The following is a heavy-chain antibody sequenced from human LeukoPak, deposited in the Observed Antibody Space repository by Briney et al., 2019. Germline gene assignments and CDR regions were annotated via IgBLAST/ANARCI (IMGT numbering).Heavy chain of an antibody. J-gene: IGHJ4*02. CDR2: IYYSGST. V-gene: IGHV4-39*01. CDR1: GGSISSSSYY. Sequence: PSETLSHTCTVSGGSISSSSYYWGWIRQPPGKGLEWIGSIYYSGSTYYNPSLKSRVTISVDTSKNQFSLKLSSVTAADTAVYYCARLPSLGGSSAWGQGTLVTVSS. CDR3: ARLPSLGGSSA. D-gene: IGHD2-15*01.